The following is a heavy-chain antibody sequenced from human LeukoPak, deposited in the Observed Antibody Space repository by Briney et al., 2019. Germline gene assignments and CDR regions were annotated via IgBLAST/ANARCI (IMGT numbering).Heavy chain of an antibody. J-gene: IGHJ4*02. CDR3: ARDRKNSYGHEFDY. CDR2: ISSSSSIT. CDR1: GFTFSDYY. Sequence: GGSLRLSCAASGFTFSDYYMSWIRQAPGKGLEWVSYISSSSSITDYADSVKGRFTISRDNAKNSLYLQMNSLRAEDTAVYYCARDRKNSYGHEFDYWGQGTLVTVSS. V-gene: IGHV3-11*01. D-gene: IGHD5-18*01.